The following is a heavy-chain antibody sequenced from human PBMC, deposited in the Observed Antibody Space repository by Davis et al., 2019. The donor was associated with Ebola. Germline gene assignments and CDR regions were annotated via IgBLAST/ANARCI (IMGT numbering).Heavy chain of an antibody. J-gene: IGHJ4*02. CDR3: ARDGTVTSPWGDY. CDR1: GFTFSSYG. CDR2: ILHDGSNK. Sequence: SLSLSCAASGFTFSSYGMNWVRQAPGKGLEWMVVILHDGSNKYYADSVKGRFTISRDNSKNTLYLQMNSLRAEDTAVYYCARDGTVTSPWGDYWGQGTLVTVSS. V-gene: IGHV3-33*08. D-gene: IGHD4-17*01.